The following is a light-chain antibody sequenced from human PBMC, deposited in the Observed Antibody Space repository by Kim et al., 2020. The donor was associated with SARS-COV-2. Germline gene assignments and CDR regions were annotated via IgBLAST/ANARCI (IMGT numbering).Light chain of an antibody. CDR2: DTS. CDR1: QSVSTN. J-gene: IGKJ5*01. Sequence: VSRGESAPLSCRASQSVSTNLAWYQQKPGQAPRLLIYDTSNRVTGVPARFSGSGSGTEFTLTISSLQSEDFAVYSCQQYKKWPLTFGQGTRLEIK. CDR3: QQYKKWPLT. V-gene: IGKV3-15*01.